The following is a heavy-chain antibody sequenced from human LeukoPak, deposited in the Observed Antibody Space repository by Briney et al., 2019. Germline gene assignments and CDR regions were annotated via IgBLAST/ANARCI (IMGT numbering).Heavy chain of an antibody. J-gene: IGHJ4*02. D-gene: IGHD5-24*01. Sequence: PSETLSLTCTVSGGPISSSSYYWGWIRQPPGKGLEWIGSIYYSGSTYYNPSLKSRVTISVDTSKNQFSLKLSSVTAADTAVYYCARHERDRWLQLSGPLDYWGQGTLVTVSS. CDR1: GGPISSSSYY. CDR3: ARHERDRWLQLSGPLDY. V-gene: IGHV4-39*01. CDR2: IYYSGST.